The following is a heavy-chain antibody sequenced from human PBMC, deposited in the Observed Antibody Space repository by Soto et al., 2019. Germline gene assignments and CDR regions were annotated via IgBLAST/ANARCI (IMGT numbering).Heavy chain of an antibody. Sequence: PSETLSLTCTVSGGSISSSSYYWGWIRQPPGKGLEWIGSIYYSGSTYYNPSLKSRVTISVDTSKNQFSLKLSSVTAADTAVYYCARGASPTYDFWGGNNWFDPWGQGTLVTVSS. V-gene: IGHV4-39*01. CDR2: IYYSGST. CDR3: ARGASPTYDFWGGNNWFDP. CDR1: GGSISSSSYY. J-gene: IGHJ5*02. D-gene: IGHD3-3*01.